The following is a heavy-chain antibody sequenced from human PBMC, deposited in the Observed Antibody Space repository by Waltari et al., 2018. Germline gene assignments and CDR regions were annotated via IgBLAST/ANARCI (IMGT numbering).Heavy chain of an antibody. CDR3: ARGYCTNGVCYRSGFDS. J-gene: IGHJ4*02. CDR1: GFTFSSYW. Sequence: EVQLVESGGGLVQPGGSLRLSCAASGFTFSSYWMSWVRQAPGMGLEGVANIKQDGSAKYSVDSVKGRFTISRDNAKNSLYLQMNSLRAEDTAVYYCARGYCTNGVCYRSGFDSWGQGTLVTVSS. CDR2: IKQDGSAK. V-gene: IGHV3-7*03. D-gene: IGHD2-8*01.